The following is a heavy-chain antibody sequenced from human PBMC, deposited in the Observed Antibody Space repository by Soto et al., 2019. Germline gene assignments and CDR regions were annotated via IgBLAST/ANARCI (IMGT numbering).Heavy chain of an antibody. CDR2: ISGSGGST. J-gene: IGHJ6*02. D-gene: IGHD6-19*01. CDR3: AKSSVAGTLSYYYYYYGMDV. Sequence: GGSLRLSCAASGFTFSSYAMSWVRQAPGKGLEWVSAISGSGGSTYYADSVKGRFTISRDNSKNTLYLQMNSLRAEDTAVYYCAKSSVAGTLSYYYYYYGMDVWGQGTTVTVSS. CDR1: GFTFSSYA. V-gene: IGHV3-23*01.